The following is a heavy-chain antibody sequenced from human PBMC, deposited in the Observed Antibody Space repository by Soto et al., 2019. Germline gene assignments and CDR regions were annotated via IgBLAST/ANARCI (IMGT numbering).Heavy chain of an antibody. CDR2: IYYSGSA. D-gene: IGHD6-13*01. CDR3: ARGIDFWYHGSYYDRMDV. CDR1: GGSVSSGSYY. J-gene: IGHJ6*02. Sequence: QVQLQESGPGLVKPSETLSLTCTVSGGSVSSGSYYWSWIRQPPGKGLEWIGYIYYSGSANYNPYLTRRLTISVAESKNQFSLKLRCVTAADTDAYYWARGIDFWYHGSYYDRMDVWGQGTPVTVSS. V-gene: IGHV4-61*01.